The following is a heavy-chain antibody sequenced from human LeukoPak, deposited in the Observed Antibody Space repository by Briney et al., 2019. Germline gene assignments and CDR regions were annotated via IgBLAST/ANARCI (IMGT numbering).Heavy chain of an antibody. V-gene: IGHV3-15*01. CDR1: GFTFSNAW. CDR2: IKSKTDGGTT. J-gene: IGHJ6*03. Sequence: PGGSLRLSCAASGFTFSNAWMSWVRQAPGKGLEWVGRIKSKTDGGTTDYAAPVKGRFTISRDDSKYTLYLQMNSLKTEDTAVYYCTTGFIAGTASGYYYYMDVWGKGTTVTVSS. D-gene: IGHD1-20*01. CDR3: TTGFIAGTASGYYYYMDV.